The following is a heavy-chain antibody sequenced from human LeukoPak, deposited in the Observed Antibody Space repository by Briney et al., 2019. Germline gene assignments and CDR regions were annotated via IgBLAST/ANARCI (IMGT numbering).Heavy chain of an antibody. Sequence: SQALSLTCAVSGDSVSSGGYSWSWIRQPPGKGLDWIGYIHHSGSTYYNPSLKSRVTISVDTSKNHFSLILSSVTAADTAVYYCARGPLGYYARLGYYPEYFQHWGQGTLVTVSS. D-gene: IGHD3-22*01. CDR1: GDSVSSGGYS. CDR3: ARGPLGYYARLGYYPEYFQH. V-gene: IGHV4-30-2*01. CDR2: IHHSGST. J-gene: IGHJ1*01.